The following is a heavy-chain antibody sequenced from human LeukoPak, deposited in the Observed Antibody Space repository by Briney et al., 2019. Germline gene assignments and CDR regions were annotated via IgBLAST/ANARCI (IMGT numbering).Heavy chain of an antibody. Sequence: ASVKVSCKASGYTFTNYAFSWVRQAPGQGLEWMGWINTNNGNTNYVKRLQGRVTMTTDTSTTTAYMELRSLISDDTAVYYCAREREETYGSGSYTFDHWGQGTLVTVSS. CDR2: INTNNGNT. CDR1: GYTFTNYA. CDR3: AREREETYGSGSYTFDH. J-gene: IGHJ4*02. V-gene: IGHV1-18*01. D-gene: IGHD3-10*01.